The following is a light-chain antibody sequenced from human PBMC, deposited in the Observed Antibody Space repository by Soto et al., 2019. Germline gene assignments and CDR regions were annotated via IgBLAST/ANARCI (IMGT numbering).Light chain of an antibody. CDR1: QTISGW. V-gene: IGKV1-5*01. J-gene: IGKJ1*01. CDR3: QQYHSYSRT. CDR2: DAS. Sequence: DIQVTQSPSTLCASVGEGVSITCRASQTISGWLAWYQQKPGRAPKLLIYDASTLQSGVPSRFSGSESGTEFTLTISSLQPDDFATYYCQQYHSYSRTFGPGTKVDIK.